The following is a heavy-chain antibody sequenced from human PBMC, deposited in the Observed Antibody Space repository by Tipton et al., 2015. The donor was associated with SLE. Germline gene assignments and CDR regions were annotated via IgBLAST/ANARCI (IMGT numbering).Heavy chain of an antibody. CDR3: ARDNCSSTSCYGGFDP. CDR1: GYSISSGYY. Sequence: TLSLTCTVSGYSISSGYYWGWIRQPPGKGLEWIGSIYHSGSTYYNPSLKSRVTISVDTSKNQFSLKLSSVTAADTAVYYCARDNCSSTSCYGGFDPWGQGTLVTVSS. D-gene: IGHD2-2*01. V-gene: IGHV4-38-2*02. J-gene: IGHJ5*02. CDR2: IYHSGST.